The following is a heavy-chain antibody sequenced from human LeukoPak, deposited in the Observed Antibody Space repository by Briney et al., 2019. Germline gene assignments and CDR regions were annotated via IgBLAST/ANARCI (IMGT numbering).Heavy chain of an antibody. J-gene: IGHJ6*04. D-gene: IGHD3-10*02. Sequence: GGSLRLSSADSEFTVSNNHMSWVRQAPGKGLEWVSVTYISGNTYYADSVKGRFTISRDNSNNTLYLQMNSLRAEDTAVYYCAELGITMIGGVWGKGTTVTISS. CDR3: AELGITMIGGV. CDR1: EFTVSNNH. V-gene: IGHV3-53*01. CDR2: TYISGNT.